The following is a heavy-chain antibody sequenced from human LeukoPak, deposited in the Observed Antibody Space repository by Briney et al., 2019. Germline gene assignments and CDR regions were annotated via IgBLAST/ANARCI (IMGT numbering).Heavy chain of an antibody. D-gene: IGHD6-19*01. Sequence: PSETLSLTCTVSGGSISSSSYYWSWIRQTPGKGLEWIGEINQSGSTKYNPSLKSRVTISVDTSKNQFSLRLSSVTAADTAVYYCARPAVAGTRHSKHNWFDPWGQGTLVTVSS. CDR1: GGSISSSSYY. V-gene: IGHV4-39*07. CDR3: ARPAVAGTRHSKHNWFDP. J-gene: IGHJ5*02. CDR2: INQSGST.